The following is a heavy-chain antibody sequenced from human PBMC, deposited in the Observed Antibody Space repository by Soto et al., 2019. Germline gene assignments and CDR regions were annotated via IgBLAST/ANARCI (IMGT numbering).Heavy chain of an antibody. CDR1: GYTFINYY. Sequence: QVQLVQSGAEVKKPGASVKVSCKASGYTFINYYMHWVRQAPGQGLEWMGIINPNGGSTTYAKKFQGRGTLTRDTSTNTVNMELSSLRSEDTAVYYCAREKWLVRRNDPFDIWGQGTMVTVSS. CDR2: INPNGGST. J-gene: IGHJ3*02. D-gene: IGHD6-19*01. V-gene: IGHV1-46*01. CDR3: AREKWLVRRNDPFDI.